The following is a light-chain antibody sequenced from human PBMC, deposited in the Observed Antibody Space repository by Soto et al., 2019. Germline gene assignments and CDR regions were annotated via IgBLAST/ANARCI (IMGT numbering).Light chain of an antibody. CDR1: QSVSSY. CDR2: DAS. Sequence: DSVLTQSPATLSLSPGERATLSCRASQSVSSYLAWYQQKPGQAPRLLIYDASNRATGIPARFSGSGSGTDFTLTISSLEPEGFAVYYCQQRSFGQGTRLEIK. J-gene: IGKJ5*01. V-gene: IGKV3-11*01. CDR3: QQRS.